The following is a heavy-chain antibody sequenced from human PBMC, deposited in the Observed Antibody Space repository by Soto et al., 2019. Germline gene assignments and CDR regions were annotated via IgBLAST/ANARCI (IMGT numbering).Heavy chain of an antibody. CDR3: ARGGFLEPHMDV. CDR1: GYSFTRYD. CDR2: MNPNSADT. Sequence: QVQLVQSGAEVKKPGASVKVSCKASGYSFTRYDMNWVRQVPGQGPEWMGWMNPNSADTGYAQKFQGRMTMSRDMSTRTMYMELSGLTSEDTAVYYCARGGFLEPHMDVWGRGTTVTVSS. J-gene: IGHJ6*03. V-gene: IGHV1-8*01.